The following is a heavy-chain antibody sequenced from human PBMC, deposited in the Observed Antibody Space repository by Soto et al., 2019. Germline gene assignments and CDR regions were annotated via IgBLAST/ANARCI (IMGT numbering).Heavy chain of an antibody. D-gene: IGHD3-22*01. CDR2: IYYSGST. CDR3: ARTSYDSSGTAADS. CDR1: GGSISSSSYY. J-gene: IGHJ4*02. Sequence: SETLSLTCTVSGGSISSSSYYWGWIRQHPGKGLEWIGYIYYSGSTYYNPSLKSRVTISVDTSKNQFSLKLSSVTAADTAVYYCARTSYDSSGTAADSWGQGTLVTVSS. V-gene: IGHV4-31*03.